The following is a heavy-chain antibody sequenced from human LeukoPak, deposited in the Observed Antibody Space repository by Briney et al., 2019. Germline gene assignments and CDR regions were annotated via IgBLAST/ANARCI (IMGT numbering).Heavy chain of an antibody. Sequence: SETLSLTCSVSGYSISSGYYWGWIRQPPGKGLEWIGYIYYSGSTYYNPSLKSRVTISVDTSKNQFSLKLSSVTAADTAVCYCASLETTVTTFHFDYWGRGTLVTVSS. V-gene: IGHV4-38-2*02. CDR2: IYYSGST. CDR3: ASLETTVTTFHFDY. J-gene: IGHJ4*02. D-gene: IGHD4-17*01. CDR1: GYSISSGYY.